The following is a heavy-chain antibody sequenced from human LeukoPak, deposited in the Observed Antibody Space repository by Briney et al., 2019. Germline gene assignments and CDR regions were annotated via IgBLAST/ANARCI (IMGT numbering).Heavy chain of an antibody. CDR2: IIPIFGTA. D-gene: IGHD3-22*01. CDR3: AREGRYYYDSSGYYYFDY. V-gene: IGHV1-69*05. CDR1: GGTFSSYA. J-gene: IGHJ4*02. Sequence: SVKVSCKVSGGTFSSYAISWVRQAPGQGLEWMGGIIPIFGTANYAQKFQGRVTITTDESTSTAYMELSSLRSEDTAVYYCAREGRYYYDSSGYYYFDYWGQGTLVTVSS.